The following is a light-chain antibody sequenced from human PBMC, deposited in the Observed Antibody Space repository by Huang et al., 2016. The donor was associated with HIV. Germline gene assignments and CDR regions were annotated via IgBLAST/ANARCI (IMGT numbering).Light chain of an antibody. CDR2: STS. J-gene: IGKJ1*01. CDR3: QQYYSIPT. V-gene: IGKV1-NL1*01. Sequence: DIQMTQSLSSLSPSLGERVTITCRASQGISNSLAWYQQKPGKSTKLLLHSTSIFENGVPSRFSDSGSGTDYSLTISSLQPEDFASYCCQQYYSIPTFGRGTKVEIK. CDR1: QGISNS.